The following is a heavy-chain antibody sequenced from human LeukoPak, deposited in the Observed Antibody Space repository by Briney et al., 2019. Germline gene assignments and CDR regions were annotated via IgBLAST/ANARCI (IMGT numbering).Heavy chain of an antibody. V-gene: IGHV4-59*01. CDR3: ARGSYSYPADY. Sequence: SETLSLTCTVSGGSISSYYWTWIRQPPGKGLEWNGYIYYSGSTNYNPSLTSRVTMSVDTSKNQFSLKLSSVTAADAAVHYCARGSYSYPADYWGQGTLVTVSS. D-gene: IGHD5-18*01. J-gene: IGHJ4*02. CDR1: GGSISSYY. CDR2: IYYSGST.